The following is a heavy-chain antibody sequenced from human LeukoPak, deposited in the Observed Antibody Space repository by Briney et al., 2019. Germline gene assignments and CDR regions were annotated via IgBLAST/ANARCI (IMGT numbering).Heavy chain of an antibody. CDR2: IYPGDSDT. V-gene: IGHV5-51*01. Sequence: GESLKISCKGSGYSFTSFWIGWVRQMPGKGLEWMGIIYPGDSDTSYSPSFQGQVTISADKSISTAYLQWSSLKTSDTAMYYCAKQAYGWGSYSPHWGQGTLVTVSS. D-gene: IGHD3-10*01. J-gene: IGHJ4*02. CDR3: AKQAYGWGSYSPH. CDR1: GYSFTSFW.